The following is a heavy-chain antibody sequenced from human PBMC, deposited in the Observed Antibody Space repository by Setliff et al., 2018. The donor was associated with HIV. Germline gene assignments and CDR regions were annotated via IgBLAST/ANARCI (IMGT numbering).Heavy chain of an antibody. CDR2: FVPEEGKI. CDR1: GYNLNDFS. CDR3: ATRDPTKWDLLWAYHH. J-gene: IGHJ1*01. D-gene: IGHD1-26*01. Sequence: ASVKVSCKVSGYNLNDFSIQWVRQTPGKGLEWMGGFVPEEGKIIYPQKFQGRVTMTEDTSADTAYMQLDSLTSEDAAVYYCATRDPTKWDLLWAYHHWGQGTLVTVSS. V-gene: IGHV1-24*01.